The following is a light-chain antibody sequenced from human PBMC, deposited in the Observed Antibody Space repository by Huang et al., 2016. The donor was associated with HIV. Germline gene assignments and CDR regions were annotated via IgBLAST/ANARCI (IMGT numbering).Light chain of an antibody. V-gene: IGKV3-20*01. CDR1: PLVTSSF. CDR3: QQYGSSPPWT. CDR2: GES. Sequence: EIVLTQSPGILSLSPGERATLTCRARPLVTSSFIAWNKQKPGQAPRRLIYGESSRATGIPDRFSGSWSGTDFTLTISRLEPEDFAMYYCQQYGSSPPWTFGQGTKVEI. J-gene: IGKJ1*01.